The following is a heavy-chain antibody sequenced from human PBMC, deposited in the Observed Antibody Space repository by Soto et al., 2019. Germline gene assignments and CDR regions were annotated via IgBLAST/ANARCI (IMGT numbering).Heavy chain of an antibody. V-gene: IGHV3-30-3*01. CDR3: AKDPSSGYYYVDY. D-gene: IGHD3-22*01. J-gene: IGHJ4*02. CDR2: ISYDGSNK. Sequence: GGSLRLSCAASGFTFSSYAMHWVRQAPGKGLEWVAVISYDGSNKYYADSVKGRFTISRDNSKNTLYLQMNSLRAEDTAVYYCAKDPSSGYYYVDYWGQGTLVTVSS. CDR1: GFTFSSYA.